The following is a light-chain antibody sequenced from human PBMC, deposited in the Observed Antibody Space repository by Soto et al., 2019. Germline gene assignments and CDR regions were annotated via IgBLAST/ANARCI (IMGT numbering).Light chain of an antibody. Sequence: ELVLTQSPGSLSLSPGERATLSHKTSQSDGSNFVAWYQHKPGQAPRLLIYASVQRATGIPDRFSGSASVTDFTLNINRLGREDFAVYYCQLYGTSPPFGQGTKVDIK. CDR3: QLYGTSPP. CDR1: QSDGSNF. V-gene: IGKV3-20*01. CDR2: ASV. J-gene: IGKJ1*01.